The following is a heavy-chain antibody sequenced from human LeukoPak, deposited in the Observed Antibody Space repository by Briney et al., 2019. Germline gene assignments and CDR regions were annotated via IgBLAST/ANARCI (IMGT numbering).Heavy chain of an antibody. J-gene: IGHJ5*02. D-gene: IGHD3-9*01. CDR1: GYTLTGYY. Sequence: ASVKVSCKASGYTLTGYYMHWVRQAPGQGLEWMGWINPNSGGTNNAQKFQGWVTMTRDTSISTAYMELSRLRSDDTAVYYCARMAYDILTGYFQPNWFDPWGQGTLVTVAS. CDR3: ARMAYDILTGYFQPNWFDP. V-gene: IGHV1-2*04. CDR2: INPNSGGT.